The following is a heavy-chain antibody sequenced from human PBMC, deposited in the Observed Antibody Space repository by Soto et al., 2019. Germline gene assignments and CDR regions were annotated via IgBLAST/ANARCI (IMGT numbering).Heavy chain of an antibody. Sequence: QVQLVQSGAEVKKPGASVKVSCKASGYTFTSYAMHWVRQAPGQRLEWMGWINAGNGNTKYSQKFQGRVTITREPSPSTAQRELVRLRYEDTVVYCCARAGGSRWYSWGQGTLVTVSS. D-gene: IGHD6-13*01. J-gene: IGHJ4*02. CDR1: GYTFTSYA. CDR2: INAGNGNT. CDR3: ARAGGSRWYS. V-gene: IGHV1-3*01.